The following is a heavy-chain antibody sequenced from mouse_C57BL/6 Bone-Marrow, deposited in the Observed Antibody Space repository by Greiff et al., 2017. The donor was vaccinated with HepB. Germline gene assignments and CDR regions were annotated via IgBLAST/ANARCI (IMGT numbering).Heavy chain of an antibody. CDR2: IHPNSGST. J-gene: IGHJ1*03. CDR3: AREDGNYPYWYFDV. D-gene: IGHD2-1*01. CDR1: GYTFTSYW. V-gene: IGHV1-64*01. Sequence: QVQLQQSGAELVKPGASVKLSCKASGYTFTSYWMHWVKQRPGQGLEWIGMIHPNSGSTNYNEKFKSKATLTVDKSSSTAYMQLSSLTSEDSAVYYCAREDGNYPYWYFDVWGTGTTVTVSS.